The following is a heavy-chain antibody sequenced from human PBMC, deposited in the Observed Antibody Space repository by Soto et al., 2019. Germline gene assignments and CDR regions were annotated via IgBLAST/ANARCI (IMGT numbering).Heavy chain of an antibody. CDR3: ARELAVGATFTTWFDP. D-gene: IGHD1-26*01. CDR1: GGTFSSYA. V-gene: IGHV1-69*13. Sequence: SVKVSCKASGGTFSSYAISWVRQAPGQGLEWMGGIIPIFGTANYAQKFQGRVTITADESTSTAYMELSSLRSEDTAVYYCARELAVGATFTTWFDPLCQGTLLTISS. CDR2: IIPIFGTA. J-gene: IGHJ5*02.